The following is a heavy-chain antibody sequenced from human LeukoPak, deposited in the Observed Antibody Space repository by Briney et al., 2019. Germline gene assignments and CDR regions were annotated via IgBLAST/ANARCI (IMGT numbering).Heavy chain of an antibody. CDR2: ITSKPNSYAT. CDR1: GFTFSGSV. Sequence: GGSLRLSCAASGFTFSGSVMHWVRQASGKGLEWVGRITSKPNSYATVYAASVRGRFTISSDDSKNTAYLQMNSLKTEDTAVYYCTGGSGWYSPDYWGQGTLVTVSS. D-gene: IGHD6-19*01. V-gene: IGHV3-73*01. J-gene: IGHJ4*02. CDR3: TGGSGWYSPDY.